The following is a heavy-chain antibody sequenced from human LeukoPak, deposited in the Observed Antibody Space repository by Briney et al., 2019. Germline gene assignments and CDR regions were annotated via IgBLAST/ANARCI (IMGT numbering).Heavy chain of an antibody. CDR3: ARENGYCSTTSCPFGY. CDR2: IYSVGTT. D-gene: IGHD2-2*01. V-gene: IGHV3-66*02. J-gene: IGHJ4*02. CDR1: GFTVSDSY. Sequence: SGGSLRLSCAASGFTVSDSYMSWVRQAPGKGLEWVSVIYSVGTTEYADSVRGRFIISRDNSKNTLYLRMNGLRPEDTAVYYCARENGYCSTTSCPFGYWGQGTLVTVSS.